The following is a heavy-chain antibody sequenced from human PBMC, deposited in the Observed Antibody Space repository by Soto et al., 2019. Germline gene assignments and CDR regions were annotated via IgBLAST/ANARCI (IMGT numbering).Heavy chain of an antibody. V-gene: IGHV3-15*01. CDR1: GFTFSNAW. D-gene: IGHD2-2*01. CDR2: IKSKTDGGTT. CDR3: TTVGIVVVPAAMYNYYYYFMDV. J-gene: IGHJ6*03. Sequence: GGSLRLSCAASGFTFSNAWMSWVRQAPGKGLEWVGRIKSKTDGGTTDYAAPVKGRFTISRDDSKNTLYLQMSSLKIEGTAVYYCTTVGIVVVPAAMYNYYYYFMDVWGRGTTVTVSS.